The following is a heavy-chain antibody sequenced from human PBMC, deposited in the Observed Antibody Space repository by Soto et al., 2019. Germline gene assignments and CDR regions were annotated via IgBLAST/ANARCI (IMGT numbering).Heavy chain of an antibody. Sequence: PSQTLSLTCAISGDSVSSNSAAWNWIRQSPSRGLEWLGRTYYRSKWYNDYAVSVKSRITINPDTSKNQFSLQLNSVTPEDTAVYYCARDLVVVVAATPRTKGDDAFDIWGQGTMVTV. J-gene: IGHJ3*02. CDR2: TYYRSKWYN. CDR1: GDSVSSNSAA. CDR3: ARDLVVVVAATPRTKGDDAFDI. D-gene: IGHD2-15*01. V-gene: IGHV6-1*01.